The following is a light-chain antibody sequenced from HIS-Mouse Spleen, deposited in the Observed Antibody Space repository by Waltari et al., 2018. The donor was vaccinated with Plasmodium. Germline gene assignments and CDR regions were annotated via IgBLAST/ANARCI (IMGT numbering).Light chain of an antibody. CDR1: QCVSSN. J-gene: IGKJ3*01. CDR2: GAS. V-gene: IGKV3-15*01. Sequence: EIVMTQSPATLSVSPGDRATLACRARQCVSSNLAWYQQKPGQAPRLLLYGASTRATGIPARLSGSGSGTEFTLTISSLQSEDFAVYYCQQYNNWPFTFGPGTKVDIK. CDR3: QQYNNWPFT.